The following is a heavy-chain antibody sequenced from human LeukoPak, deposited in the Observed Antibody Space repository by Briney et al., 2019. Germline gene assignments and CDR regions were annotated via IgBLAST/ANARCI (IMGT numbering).Heavy chain of an antibody. CDR3: ARVTPHLVPSYMDV. D-gene: IGHD1-14*01. V-gene: IGHV3-66*01. Sequence: GGSLRLSCAASGFTFRTYWMTWVRQAPGKGLEWVSVIYSGGSTNYADSVKGRFTISRDNSKNTLYLQMNSLRAEDTAVYYCARVTPHLVPSYMDVWGKGTTVTISS. CDR1: GFTFRTYW. CDR2: IYSGGST. J-gene: IGHJ6*03.